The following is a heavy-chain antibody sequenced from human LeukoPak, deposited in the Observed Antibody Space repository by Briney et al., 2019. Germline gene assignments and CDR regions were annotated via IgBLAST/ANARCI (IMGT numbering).Heavy chain of an antibody. CDR2: IYPGDSDT. J-gene: IGHJ4*02. D-gene: IGHD2-21*02. Sequence: GESLKISCKGSGYSFTNYWIGWVRQMPGKGLEWMGIIYPGDSDTKYSPSFQGQVTISADKSISTAYLQWSSLKASDTAMYYCARHLPLAYCGGDCYTLDYWGQGTLVTVSS. V-gene: IGHV5-51*01. CDR1: GYSFTNYW. CDR3: ARHLPLAYCGGDCYTLDY.